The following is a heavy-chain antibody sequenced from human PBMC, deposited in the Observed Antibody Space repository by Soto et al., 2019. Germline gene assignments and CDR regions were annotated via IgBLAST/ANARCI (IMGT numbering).Heavy chain of an antibody. D-gene: IGHD3-10*01. CDR2: ITQSGST. CDR1: GGSFPGYY. J-gene: IGHJ4*02. V-gene: IGHV4-34*01. Sequence: QVQLQQWGAGLLKPSETLSLTCEVFGGSFPGYYWSWIRQPPGRGLEGIGGITQSGSTTYNPSLKSRVTMSVGASKKQFSLNVTSVTAADTAIYYCARGPLMSYYYGSGSRDRGYFDFWGQGSLVTVSS. CDR3: ARGPLMSYYYGSGSRDRGYFDF.